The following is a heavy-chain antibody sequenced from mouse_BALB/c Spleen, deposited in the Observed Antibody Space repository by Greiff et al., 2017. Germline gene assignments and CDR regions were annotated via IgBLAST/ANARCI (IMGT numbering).Heavy chain of an antibody. J-gene: IGHJ2*01. D-gene: IGHD2-4*01. CDR3: ARGDYLFDY. Sequence: EVMLMESGGGLVQPGGSLKLSCAASGFTFSSYTMSWVRQTPEKRLEWVAYISNGGGSTYYPDTVKGRFTISRDNAKNTLYLQMSSLKSEDTAMYYCARGDYLFDYWGQGTTLTVSS. V-gene: IGHV5-12-2*01. CDR2: ISNGGGST. CDR1: GFTFSSYT.